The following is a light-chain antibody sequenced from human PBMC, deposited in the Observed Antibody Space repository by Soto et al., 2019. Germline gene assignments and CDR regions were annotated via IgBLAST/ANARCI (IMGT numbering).Light chain of an antibody. CDR3: SSYKTRTTLYV. J-gene: IGLJ1*01. Sequence: QSAHAQPASVSGSPGQSITISCTGTSSDVGSYNYVSWYQLHPGKAPKLMIYEVSNRPSGVSNRFSGSKSGDTASLTISGLQAEDEADYYCSSYKTRTTLYVFGTGTKVTVL. CDR1: SSDVGSYNY. CDR2: EVS. V-gene: IGLV2-14*01.